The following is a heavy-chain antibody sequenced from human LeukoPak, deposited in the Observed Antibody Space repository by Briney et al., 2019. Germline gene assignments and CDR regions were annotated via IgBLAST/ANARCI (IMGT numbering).Heavy chain of an antibody. D-gene: IGHD6-13*01. V-gene: IGHV1-8*01. Sequence: GASVKVSCKASGYTFTSYDINWVRQAIGQGLEWMGWMNPNSGNTGYAQKFQGRVTMTRNTSISTAYMELSSLRSEDTAVYYCARGRYSSSWYYYYYYGMDVWGQGTTVTVSS. CDR1: GYTFTSYD. J-gene: IGHJ6*02. CDR3: ARGRYSSSWYYYYYYGMDV. CDR2: MNPNSGNT.